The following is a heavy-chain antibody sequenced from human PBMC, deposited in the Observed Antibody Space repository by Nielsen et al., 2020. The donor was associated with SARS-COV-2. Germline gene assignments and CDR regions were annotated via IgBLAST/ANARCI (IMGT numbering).Heavy chain of an antibody. V-gene: IGHV4-31*03. Sequence: SETLSLTCTVSGGSISSGGYYWSWIRQHPGKGLEWIGYIYYSGSTYYNPSLKSRVTISVDTSKNQFSLRLTSVTTADTATYYCARGNGWFDPWGQGTRVTVSS. CDR2: IYYSGST. J-gene: IGHJ5*02. CDR3: ARGNGWFDP. D-gene: IGHD2-8*01. CDR1: GGSISSGGYY.